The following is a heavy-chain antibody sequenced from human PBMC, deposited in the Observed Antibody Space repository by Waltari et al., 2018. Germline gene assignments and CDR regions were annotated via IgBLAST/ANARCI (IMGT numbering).Heavy chain of an antibody. Sequence: EVQLVESGGGLVQPGRSLRLSCAPSGFTFGDHTMTWFRQAPGKGLEWVSYFRRKAEGGTLDYAASVQGRFTSSRDDSRAIRYLQMNSLRTEDTAVYYCSRNRGTYWGQGTLVTVSS. J-gene: IGHJ4*02. V-gene: IGHV3-49*03. CDR3: SRNRGTY. D-gene: IGHD3-10*01. CDR2: FRRKAEGGTL. CDR1: GFTFGDHT.